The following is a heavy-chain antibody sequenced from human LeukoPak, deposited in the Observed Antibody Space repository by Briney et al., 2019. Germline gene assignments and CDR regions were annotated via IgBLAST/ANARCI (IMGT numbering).Heavy chain of an antibody. V-gene: IGHV3-30*04. CDR3: ARDYYDSSGYYWTPGAFDI. CDR2: ISYDGSNK. D-gene: IGHD3-22*01. Sequence: GGSLRLSCAASGFTFSSYAMHWVRQAPGKGLEWVAVISYDGSNKYYADSVKGRFTISRDNSKNTLYLQMNSLRAEDTAVYYCARDYYDSSGYYWTPGAFDIWGQGTMVTVSS. CDR1: GFTFSSYA. J-gene: IGHJ3*02.